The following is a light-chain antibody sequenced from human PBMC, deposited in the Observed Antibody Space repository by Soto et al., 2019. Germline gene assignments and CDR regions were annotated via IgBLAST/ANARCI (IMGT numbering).Light chain of an antibody. CDR3: QQYDSSPRT. CDR1: QSVSSNY. Sequence: EIVLTQSPGTLSLSPGERATLSCRASQSVSSNYLACYQQQPGQAPRLLIYGASRRATGIPDRFSGSGSGTDFTLTISRLEAEDLAVYYWQQYDSSPRTFGQRTKVE. J-gene: IGKJ1*01. V-gene: IGKV3-20*01. CDR2: GAS.